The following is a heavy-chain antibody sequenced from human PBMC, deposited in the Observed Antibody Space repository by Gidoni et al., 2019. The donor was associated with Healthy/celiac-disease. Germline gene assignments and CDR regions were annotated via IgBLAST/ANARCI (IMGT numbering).Heavy chain of an antibody. J-gene: IGHJ6*02. Sequence: QLQLQESGPGLVKPSETLSLTCTVSGGSISSSSYYWGWIRQPPGKGLEWMGSIYYSGSTYYNPSLKSRVTISVDTSKNQFSLKLSSVTAADTAVYYCARQEAAAGTYYYYGMDVWGQGTTVTVSS. CDR3: ARQEAAAGTYYYYGMDV. CDR1: GGSISSSSYY. D-gene: IGHD6-13*01. CDR2: IYYSGST. V-gene: IGHV4-39*01.